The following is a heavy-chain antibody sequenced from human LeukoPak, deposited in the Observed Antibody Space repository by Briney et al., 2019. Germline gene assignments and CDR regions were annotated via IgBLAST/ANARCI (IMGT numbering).Heavy chain of an antibody. Sequence: GSLRLSCAASGFTFSSYAMSWVRQMPGKGLEWMGIIYPGDSDTRYSPSFQGQVTISADKSISTAYLQWSSLKASDTAMYYCARPGPYGYFPEAPFDYWGQGTLVTVSS. V-gene: IGHV5-51*01. CDR1: GFTFSSYA. J-gene: IGHJ4*02. CDR3: ARPGPYGYFPEAPFDY. CDR2: IYPGDSDT. D-gene: IGHD5-18*01.